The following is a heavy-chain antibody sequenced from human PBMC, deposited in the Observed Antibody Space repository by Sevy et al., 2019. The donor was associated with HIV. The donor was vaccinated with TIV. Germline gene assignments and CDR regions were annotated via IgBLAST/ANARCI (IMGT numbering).Heavy chain of an antibody. D-gene: IGHD3-22*01. CDR1: GGSVSSGSYF. CDR2: IYYSGST. CDR3: AREPRIYDSSGYYHYYYYGMDV. V-gene: IGHV4-61*01. J-gene: IGHJ6*02. Sequence: SETLSLTCTVSGGSVSSGSYFWSWIRQPPGKGLEWIAYIYYSGSTNYNPSLKSRVTISVDTSKNQFSLKLSAVTAADTAVYYCAREPRIYDSSGYYHYYYYGMDVWGQGTTVTVSS.